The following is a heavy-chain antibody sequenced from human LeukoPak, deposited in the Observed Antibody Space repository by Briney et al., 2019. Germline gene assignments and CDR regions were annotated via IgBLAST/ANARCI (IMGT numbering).Heavy chain of an antibody. CDR3: AHAGLTTRNHHSGSNFWWISYFDY. Sequence: SGPTLVKPTQTLTLTCTFSGFSLSTSGVGVGWIRQPPGKTLEWLALIYWNDDKRYSPSLKSRLTITKDTSKNQVVLTMTNMDPVDTATYYCAHAGLTTRNHHSGSNFWWISYFDYWGQGTLVTVSS. J-gene: IGHJ4*02. V-gene: IGHV2-5*01. CDR2: IYWNDDK. CDR1: GFSLSTSGVG. D-gene: IGHD1-26*01.